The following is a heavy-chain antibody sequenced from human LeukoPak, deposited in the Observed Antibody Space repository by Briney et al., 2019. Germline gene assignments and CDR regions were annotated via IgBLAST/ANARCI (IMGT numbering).Heavy chain of an antibody. D-gene: IGHD4-17*01. J-gene: IGHJ4*02. CDR1: GFIFGDDA. Sequence: TGGSLRLSCTASGFIFGDDAWRWFRQAPGRGLEFVSFIRKKGYGETTDYAASVRGRFTISRDDAKSTAYLQMNSLEIEDTALYYCSRGLHDYGDSNYYFDQWGRGTQVTVSS. CDR2: IRKKGYGETT. V-gene: IGHV3-49*03. CDR3: SRGLHDYGDSNYYFDQ.